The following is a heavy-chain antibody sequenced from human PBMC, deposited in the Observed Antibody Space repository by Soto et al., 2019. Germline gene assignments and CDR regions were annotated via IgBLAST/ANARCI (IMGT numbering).Heavy chain of an antibody. J-gene: IGHJ2*01. D-gene: IGHD1-26*01. Sequence: QVQLQESGPGLVKPSETLSLTCTVSGGSVSSGSYYWSWIRQPPGKGLEWIGYIYYSGSTNYNPSRKSRGTIAVDTSKNPFSLKLSSVTAADTAVYYCARDDSRELPSHFDLWGRGTLVTVSS. CDR3: ARDDSRELPSHFDL. V-gene: IGHV4-61*01. CDR1: GGSVSSGSYY. CDR2: IYYSGST.